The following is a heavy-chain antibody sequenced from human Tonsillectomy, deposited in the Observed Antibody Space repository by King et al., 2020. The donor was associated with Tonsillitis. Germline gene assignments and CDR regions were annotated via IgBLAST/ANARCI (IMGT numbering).Heavy chain of an antibody. CDR3: ARDWVWIVEPAGFDY. D-gene: IGHD1-1*01. V-gene: IGHV3-7*01. CDR2: INQDGSEK. J-gene: IGHJ4*02. Sequence: VQLVESGGGLVQPGGSLRLSCAASGFTFSSYWMSWVRQAPGKGLEWVANINQDGSEKYYVDSVKGRFTISRDNAKNSLYLQMNSLRAEDTAVYFCARDWVWIVEPAGFDYWGQGPLVTVSS. CDR1: GFTFSSYW.